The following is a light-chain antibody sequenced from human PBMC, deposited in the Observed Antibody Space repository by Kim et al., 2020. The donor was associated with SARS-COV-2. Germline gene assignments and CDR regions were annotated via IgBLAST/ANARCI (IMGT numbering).Light chain of an antibody. Sequence: LSPGERATLSGRASQSVSSSYLAWYQQKPGQAPRLLIYGASSRATGNPDRFSGSGSGTDFTLTVSRLEPEDFAVYYCQQYGSSPYTFGQGTKLEIK. CDR2: GAS. V-gene: IGKV3-20*01. J-gene: IGKJ2*01. CDR1: QSVSSSY. CDR3: QQYGSSPYT.